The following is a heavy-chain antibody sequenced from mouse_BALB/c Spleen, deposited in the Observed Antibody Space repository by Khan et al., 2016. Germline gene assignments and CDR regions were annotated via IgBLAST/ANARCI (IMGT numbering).Heavy chain of an antibody. J-gene: IGHJ2*01. CDR2: IWAGGST. CDR3: ARDRYCGTSYFDY. CDR1: GFSLTTYG. V-gene: IGHV2-9*02. D-gene: IGHD1-1*01. Sequence: QVQLKQSGPGLVAPSQSLSITCTVSGFSLTTYGVHWVRQPPGKGLEWLGVIWAGGSTNYNSALMSGLSLIKDNSKNQVFLNLNCLQNDDTATYYCARDRYCGTSYFDYWGQGTTLTVSS.